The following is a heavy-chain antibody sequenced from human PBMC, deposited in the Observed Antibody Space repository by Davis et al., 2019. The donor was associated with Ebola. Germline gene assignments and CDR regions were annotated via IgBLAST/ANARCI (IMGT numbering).Heavy chain of an antibody. D-gene: IGHD6-13*01. CDR1: GGSISSYF. V-gene: IGHV4-4*07. CDR3: ARSPIAGAGTRWGTRWFDP. J-gene: IGHJ5*02. Sequence: PSETLSLTCTVSGGSISSYFWSWVRQPAGKGLEWIGRIYTTGSTNYNPSLKSRVTMSVDTSKNQFSLNLRSVTAADTAVYYCARSPIAGAGTRWGTRWFDPWGQGTQVTVSS. CDR2: IYTTGST.